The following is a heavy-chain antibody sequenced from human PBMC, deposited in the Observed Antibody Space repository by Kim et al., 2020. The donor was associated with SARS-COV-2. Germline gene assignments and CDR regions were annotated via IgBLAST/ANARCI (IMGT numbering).Heavy chain of an antibody. CDR1: GGSFSGYY. CDR3: ARDLEYSGYDWGDAFDI. CDR2: INHSGST. D-gene: IGHD5-12*01. J-gene: IGHJ3*02. V-gene: IGHV4-34*01. Sequence: SETLSLTCAVYGGSFSGYYWSWIRQPPGKGLEWIGEINHSGSTNYNPSLKSRVTISVDTSKNQFSLKLSSVTAADTAVYYCARDLEYSGYDWGDAFDIWG.